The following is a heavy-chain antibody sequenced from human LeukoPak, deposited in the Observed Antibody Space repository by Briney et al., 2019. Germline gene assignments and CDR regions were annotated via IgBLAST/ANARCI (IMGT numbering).Heavy chain of an antibody. CDR3: ARTYGDYAGSSDVFDY. CDR1: GFTFSSNW. Sequence: QTGGSLRLSCAASGFTFSSNWMHWVRQVPGKGLEWVSRINGDEITTIYADSVKGRFTISRDNAKNSLYLQMNSLRAEDTAVYYCARTYGDYAGSSDVFDYWGQGTLVTVSS. V-gene: IGHV3-74*01. D-gene: IGHD4-17*01. CDR2: INGDEITT. J-gene: IGHJ4*02.